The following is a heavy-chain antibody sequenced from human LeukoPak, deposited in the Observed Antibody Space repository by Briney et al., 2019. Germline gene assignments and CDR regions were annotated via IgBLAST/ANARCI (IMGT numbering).Heavy chain of an antibody. Sequence: GRSLTLSCTACGCTFRIYGMKWVRQAAGKGLEWVSCISSGSTNIYYADSVRGRFTISRDNAKNSLYLQMNSLRAEDTAVDDCARVGGYCSSISNCYGDYWGQGTLVTVSS. CDR3: ARVGGYCSSISNCYGDY. CDR2: ISSGSTNI. CDR1: GCTFRIYG. V-gene: IGHV3-21*01. J-gene: IGHJ4*02. D-gene: IGHD2-2*01.